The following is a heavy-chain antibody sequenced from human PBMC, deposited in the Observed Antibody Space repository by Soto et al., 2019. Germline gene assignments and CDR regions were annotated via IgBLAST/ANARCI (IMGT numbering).Heavy chain of an antibody. CDR1: GYTLTTSG. CDR3: ARDLRGSGSFAY. D-gene: IGHD1-26*01. J-gene: IGHJ4*02. CDR2: ISANNVTT. Sequence: QVQLVQSGAEVKKPGASVKVSCKASGYTLTTSGFSWVRQAPGQGLEWMGWISANNVTTNYAQKFQGRLTMTTDTTTTAHMELRSLRSDDTAVYYCARDLRGSGSFAYWGQGTLVTVSS. V-gene: IGHV1-18*01.